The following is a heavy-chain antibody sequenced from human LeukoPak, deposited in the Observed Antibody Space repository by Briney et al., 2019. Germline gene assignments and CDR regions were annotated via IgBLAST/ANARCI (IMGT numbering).Heavy chain of an antibody. V-gene: IGHV1-8*01. D-gene: IGHD3-22*01. CDR2: MNPNSGNT. Sequence: GASVKVSCKASGYTFTSYDINWVRQATGQGLEWMGWMNPNSGNTGYAQKFQGRVTMTRNTSISTAYMELSSLRSEDTAVYYCARALTIVDSSGYYYYYFDYWGQGTLVTVSS. CDR3: ARALTIVDSSGYYYYYFDY. J-gene: IGHJ4*02. CDR1: GYTFTSYD.